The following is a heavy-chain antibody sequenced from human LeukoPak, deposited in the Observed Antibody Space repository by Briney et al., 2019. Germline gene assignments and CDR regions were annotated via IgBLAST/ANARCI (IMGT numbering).Heavy chain of an antibody. J-gene: IGHJ4*02. CDR3: AREASVGSYFDY. CDR2: IYSGGST. V-gene: IGHV3-66*01. Sequence: GGSLRLSCAASGFTVSSNYMSWVRQAPGKGLEWVSVIYSGGSTYYADSVKGRFTISRDNSKNTLYLQMNSLRAEDTAVYYCAREASVGSYFDYWGQGTLVTVSS. CDR1: GFTVSSNY. D-gene: IGHD1-26*01.